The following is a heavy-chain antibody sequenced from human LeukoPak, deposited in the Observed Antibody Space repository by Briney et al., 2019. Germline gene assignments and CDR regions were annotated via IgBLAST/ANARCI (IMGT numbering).Heavy chain of an antibody. D-gene: IGHD4-17*01. CDR3: ARRGYGDYAPFDY. Sequence: GGSLRLSCAVSGFTVSSNYMSWVRQAPGKGLEWVSIIYSGGSTYYADSVKGRFTISRDNSKNTLYLQMNSLRAEDTAVYYCARRGYGDYAPFDYWGQGTLVTVSS. J-gene: IGHJ4*02. CDR1: GFTVSSNY. CDR2: IYSGGST. V-gene: IGHV3-66*04.